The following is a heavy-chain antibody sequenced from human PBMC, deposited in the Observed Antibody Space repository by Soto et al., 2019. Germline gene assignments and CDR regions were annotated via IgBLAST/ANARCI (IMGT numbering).Heavy chain of an antibody. J-gene: IGHJ4*02. CDR3: ARESTLYIRRAYYSLY. V-gene: IGHV1-69*01. CDR2: ITPMFGTP. Sequence: QVQLVQSGAEVKKPGSSVKVSCKASGGTFSSYTITWVRQAPGQGLEWMGGITPMFGTPNYAQKFRGRVTITPDASTRTAHMERRSLRSEETAMYFCARESTLYIRRAYYSLYWGQGTLVTASS. D-gene: IGHD3-10*01. CDR1: GGTFSSYT.